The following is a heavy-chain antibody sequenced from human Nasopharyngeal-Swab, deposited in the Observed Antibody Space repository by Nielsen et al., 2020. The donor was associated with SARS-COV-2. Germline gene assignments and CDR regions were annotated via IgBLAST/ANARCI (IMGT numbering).Heavy chain of an antibody. V-gene: IGHV3-11*05. Sequence: GESLKISCAASGFTFSDYYMSWIRQAPGKGLEWVSYISSSSSYTNYADSVKGRFTISRENAKNSLYLQMNSLRTEDTAVYYCARDRKRGTAMAHYWGQGTLVTVSS. CDR2: ISSSSSYT. J-gene: IGHJ4*02. CDR1: GFTFSDYY. D-gene: IGHD5-18*01. CDR3: ARDRKRGTAMAHY.